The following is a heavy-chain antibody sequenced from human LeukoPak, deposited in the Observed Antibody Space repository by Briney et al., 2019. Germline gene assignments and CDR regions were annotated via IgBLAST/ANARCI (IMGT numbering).Heavy chain of an antibody. CDR3: ARVDTAMEHHYYYCYMDV. J-gene: IGHJ6*03. Sequence: GASLEISCEGADSFITSYLIGGGRPLPEKGLEWIGIIYPGDSDTRYSPSFQGQVPISADKSISHAYLQWSSLKVSDTAMYYCARVDTAMEHHYYYCYMDVWGKGTTVTVSS. CDR1: DSFITSYL. D-gene: IGHD5-18*01. CDR2: IYPGDSDT. V-gene: IGHV5-51*01.